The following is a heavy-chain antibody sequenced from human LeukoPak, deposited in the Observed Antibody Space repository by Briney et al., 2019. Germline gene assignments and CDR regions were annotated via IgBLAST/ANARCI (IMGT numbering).Heavy chain of an antibody. CDR2: ISAYNGNT. CDR1: GYTFTSYG. D-gene: IGHD4-23*01. Sequence: ASVKVSCKASGYTFTSYGISWVRQAPGQGLEWMGWISAYNGNTNYAQKLQGRVTMTTDTSTSTAYMELRSLRSDDTAVYYCARAEDYGGNPPEVPWGQGTLVTVSS. V-gene: IGHV1-18*01. CDR3: ARAEDYGGNPPEVP. J-gene: IGHJ5*02.